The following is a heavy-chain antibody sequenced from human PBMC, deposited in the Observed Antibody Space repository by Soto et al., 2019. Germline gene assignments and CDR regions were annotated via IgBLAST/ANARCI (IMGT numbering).Heavy chain of an antibody. Sequence: QVQLVQSGAEVKKPGASVKVSCKASGYTFTRSGISWVRQAPGQGLEWMGWISTYNGDTNYAQTYQGRVTMTTNTSTNTAHMEVSSLISDETADYYCAREGVATYYYYDIDVWGQGTPVTVSS. CDR2: ISTYNGDT. CDR1: GYTFTRSG. V-gene: IGHV1-18*01. CDR3: AREGVATYYYYDIDV. J-gene: IGHJ6*02. D-gene: IGHD5-12*01.